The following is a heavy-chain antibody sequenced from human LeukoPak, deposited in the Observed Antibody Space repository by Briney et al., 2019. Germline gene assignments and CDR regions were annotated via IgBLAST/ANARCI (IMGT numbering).Heavy chain of an antibody. CDR2: FDPEDGET. Sequence: GASVKVSCKVSGYTLTELSMHWVRQAPGKGLEWMGGFDPEDGETIYAQKFQGSVTMTEDTSTDTAYMELSSLRSEDTAVYYCATIPRHYYDSSGYYYFDYWGQGTLVTVSS. J-gene: IGHJ4*02. CDR3: ATIPRHYYDSSGYYYFDY. D-gene: IGHD3-22*01. V-gene: IGHV1-24*01. CDR1: GYTLTELS.